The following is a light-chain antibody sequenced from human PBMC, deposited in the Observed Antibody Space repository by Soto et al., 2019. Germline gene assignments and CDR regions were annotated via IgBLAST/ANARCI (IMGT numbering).Light chain of an antibody. Sequence: EIVLTQSPGTLSLSPVERASLSFRASQSVSSSYLAWYQQKAGQAPRLLIYGASSRATGIPDRFSGSGSGTDFTLTISRLETEDFAVYYCQHYGSSWTFGQGTKVDIK. J-gene: IGKJ1*01. CDR2: GAS. V-gene: IGKV3-20*01. CDR1: QSVSSSY. CDR3: QHYGSSWT.